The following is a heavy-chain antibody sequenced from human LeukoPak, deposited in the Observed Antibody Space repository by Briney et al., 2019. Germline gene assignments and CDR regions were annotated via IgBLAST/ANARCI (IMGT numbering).Heavy chain of an antibody. D-gene: IGHD4-17*01. Sequence: GESLKISCKGSGYSFTSYWIGWVRQMPGKGLGWMGIIYPGDSDTRYSPSFQGQVTISADKSISTAYLQWSSLKASDTAMYYCARHVLGDYGDYGPDAFDIWGQGTMVTVSS. CDR3: ARHVLGDYGDYGPDAFDI. J-gene: IGHJ3*02. CDR2: IYPGDSDT. CDR1: GYSFTSYW. V-gene: IGHV5-51*01.